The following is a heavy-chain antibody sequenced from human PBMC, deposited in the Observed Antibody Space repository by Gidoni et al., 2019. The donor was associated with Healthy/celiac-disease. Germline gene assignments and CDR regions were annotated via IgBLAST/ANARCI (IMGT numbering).Heavy chain of an antibody. CDR1: RYTFTGYY. CDR2: INPNSGGT. CDR3: ARADSGSYFAAFDI. V-gene: IGHV1-2*02. J-gene: IGHJ3*02. D-gene: IGHD1-26*01. Sequence: VQLVPSGAEVKQPGASVKVSCKSSRYTFTGYYMHWVRQAPGQGLEWMGWINPNSGGTNYAQKFQGRVTMTRDTSISTAYMELSRLRSDDTAVYYCARADSGSYFAAFDIWGQGTMVTVSS.